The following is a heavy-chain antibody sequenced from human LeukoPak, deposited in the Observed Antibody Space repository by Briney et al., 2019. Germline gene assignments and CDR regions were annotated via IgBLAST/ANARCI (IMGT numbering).Heavy chain of an antibody. D-gene: IGHD3-10*01. CDR3: AIGLWFGEFVDY. CDR2: INPSDGST. V-gene: IGHV1-46*01. Sequence: ASVKVSCKASGYTFTSYYMHWVRQAPGQGLEWMGIINPSDGSTSYAQTFQGRVTMTRDTSTSTVYMELSSLRSEDTAVYYCAIGLWFGEFVDYWGQGTLVTVSS. J-gene: IGHJ4*02. CDR1: GYTFTSYY.